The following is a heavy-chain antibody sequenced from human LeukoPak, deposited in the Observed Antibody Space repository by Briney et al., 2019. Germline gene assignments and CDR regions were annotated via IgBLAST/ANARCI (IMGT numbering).Heavy chain of an antibody. V-gene: IGHV4-39*07. CDR1: GGSISSSSYY. CDR2: IYYSGST. D-gene: IGHD4-11*01. CDR3: ARGPTDYSNYYYYYYTDV. J-gene: IGHJ6*03. Sequence: SETLSLTCTVSGGSISSSSYYWGWIRQPPGKGLEWIGSIYYSGSTYYNPSLKSRVTISVDTSKNQFSLKLSSVTAADTAVYYCARGPTDYSNYYYYYYTDVWGKGTTVTVSS.